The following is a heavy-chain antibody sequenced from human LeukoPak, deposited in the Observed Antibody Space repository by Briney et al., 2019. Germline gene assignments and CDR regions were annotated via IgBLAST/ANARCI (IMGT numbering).Heavy chain of an antibody. J-gene: IGHJ4*02. CDR2: ISTYNGDT. V-gene: IGHV1-18*01. D-gene: IGHD3-22*01. CDR1: GYTFTGYG. Sequence: GASVKVSCKASGYTFTGYGISWVRQAPGQGLEWMGWISTYNGDTNYAQKLQGRVSMTTDTSTSTAYMELRSLRSDDTAMYYCARDFTYYDSSGYYRRLYYFDYWGQGTLSPSPQ. CDR3: ARDFTYYDSSGYYRRLYYFDY.